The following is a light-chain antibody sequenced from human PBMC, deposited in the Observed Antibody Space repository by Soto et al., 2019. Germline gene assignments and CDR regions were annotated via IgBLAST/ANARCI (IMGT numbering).Light chain of an antibody. V-gene: IGKV3-11*01. J-gene: IGKJ1*01. CDR1: QSVSSY. CDR2: DAS. Sequence: EIVLTHSPATLSLSPGEIATLSCRASQSVSSYLAWYQQKPGQAPRLLIYDASNRATGIPDRFSGSGSGTDFTLTISRLEPEDFAVYYCQQYGRSPWTFGQGTKVDIK. CDR3: QQYGRSPWT.